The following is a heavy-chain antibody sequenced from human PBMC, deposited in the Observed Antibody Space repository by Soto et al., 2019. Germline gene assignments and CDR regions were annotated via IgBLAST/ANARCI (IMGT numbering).Heavy chain of an antibody. Sequence: SGPTLVNPTQTLTLTCTFSGFSLSSSAVGVGVGWIRQPPGKALEWLALIYWDDDKRYSPSLKSRLTITKETSQNQVGLTMTNMDAVDTDTYYCVHWSTGTYGTILFDYWGLGTLVTVSS. J-gene: IGHJ4*02. D-gene: IGHD3-9*01. CDR1: GFSLSSSAVGVG. CDR3: VHWSTGTYGTILFDY. CDR2: IYWDDDK. V-gene: IGHV2-5*02.